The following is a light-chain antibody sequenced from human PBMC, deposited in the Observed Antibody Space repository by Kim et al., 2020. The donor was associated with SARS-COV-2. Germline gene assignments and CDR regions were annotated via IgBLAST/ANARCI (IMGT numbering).Light chain of an antibody. CDR2: QDS. CDR1: KLGDKY. J-gene: IGLJ2*01. CDR3: QAWDSSTAVV. V-gene: IGLV3-1*01. Sequence: VSPGQTASITCSGDKLGDKYSCWYQQKPGQSPVLVIYQDSKRPSGIPERFAGSNSGNTATLTISGTQAMDEADYYCQAWDSSTAVVFGGGTKLTVL.